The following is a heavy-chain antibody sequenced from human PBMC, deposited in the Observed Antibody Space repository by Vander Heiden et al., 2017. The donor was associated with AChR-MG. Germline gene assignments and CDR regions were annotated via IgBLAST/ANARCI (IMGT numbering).Heavy chain of an antibody. D-gene: IGHD3-10*01. CDR3: AKSVGRGLGAFDV. CDR1: GGSISRHY. J-gene: IGHJ3*01. Sequence: QVDLQESGPGLLKSSETLSLTCIVPGGSISRHYSNWLRQHPGRGPEWGRCLNYPGNTNSNPSLKSRVTMSVDTSSNQFSLKLKSVTAADTAVYYCAKSVGRGLGAFDVWGRGTVVTVSS. V-gene: IGHV4-59*11. CDR2: LNYPGNT.